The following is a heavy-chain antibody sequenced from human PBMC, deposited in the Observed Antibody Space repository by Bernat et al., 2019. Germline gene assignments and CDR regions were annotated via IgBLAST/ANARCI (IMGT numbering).Heavy chain of an antibody. D-gene: IGHD6-6*01. CDR3: ARQKSSIAARRAAFDI. Sequence: QVQLQQWGAGLLKPSETLSLTCAVYGGSFSGYYWSWIRQPPGKGLEWIGEINHSGSTNYNPSLKSRVTISEDTSKNQFSLKLSSVTAADTAVYYCARQKSSIAARRAAFDIWGQGTMVTVSS. CDR2: INHSGST. CDR1: GGSFSGYY. V-gene: IGHV4-34*01. J-gene: IGHJ3*02.